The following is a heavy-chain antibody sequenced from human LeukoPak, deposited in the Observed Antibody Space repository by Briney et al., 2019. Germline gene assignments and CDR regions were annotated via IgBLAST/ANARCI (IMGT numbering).Heavy chain of an antibody. CDR3: ARHARWLIDYFDY. J-gene: IGHJ4*02. CDR1: GGSISSHY. Sequence: PSETLSLTCTVSGGSISSHYWSWIRQPPGKGLEWIGYIYYIGNTNYNPSLKSRVTISLDTSKNQFSLKLSSVTAADTAVYYCARHARWLIDYFDYWGQGTLVTVSS. CDR2: IYYIGNT. D-gene: IGHD6-19*01. V-gene: IGHV4-59*08.